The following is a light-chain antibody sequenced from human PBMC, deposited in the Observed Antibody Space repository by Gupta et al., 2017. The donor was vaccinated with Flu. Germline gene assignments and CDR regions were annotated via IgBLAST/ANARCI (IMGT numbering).Light chain of an antibody. CDR1: SDIGSYDY. CDR2: DVS. CDR3: SSYSATGAPPF. V-gene: IGLV2-14*04. Sequence: SDIGSYDYVSWYQQSPGRAPKLMLYDVSNRPSGISDRFSASKSGNTASLTISGLQAEDEADSYCSSYSATGAPPFFVGGT. J-gene: IGLJ2*01.